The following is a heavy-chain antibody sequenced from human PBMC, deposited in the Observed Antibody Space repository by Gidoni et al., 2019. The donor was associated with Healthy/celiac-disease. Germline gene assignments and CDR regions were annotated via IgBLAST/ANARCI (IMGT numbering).Heavy chain of an antibody. Sequence: IIPIFGTANYAQKFQGRVTITADKSTSTAYMELSSLRSEDTAVYYCARELDYGDYLFAYWGQGTLVTVSS. J-gene: IGHJ4*02. CDR3: ARELDYGDYLFAY. CDR2: IIPIFGTA. D-gene: IGHD4-17*01. V-gene: IGHV1-69*06.